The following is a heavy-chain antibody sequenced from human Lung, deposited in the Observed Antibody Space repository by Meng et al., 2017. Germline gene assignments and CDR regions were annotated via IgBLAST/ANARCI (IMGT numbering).Heavy chain of an antibody. V-gene: IGHV1-2*06. J-gene: IGHJ4*02. CDR3: VRDENISLGKLFGDY. D-gene: IGHD2-21*01. Sequence: GQSGAVVKWPGPPGQVSSNPSGNPFTSYYTHWGRHAPGQGLEWMGHIIPNSGDTLSAPKFQGRVSMTADTSIGTAYVELSGLRSDDTAIYYCVRDENISLGKLFGDYWGQGTLVTVSS. CDR1: GNPFTSYY. CDR2: IIPNSGDT.